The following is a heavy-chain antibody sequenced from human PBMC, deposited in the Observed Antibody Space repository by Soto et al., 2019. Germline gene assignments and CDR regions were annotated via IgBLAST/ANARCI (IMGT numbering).Heavy chain of an antibody. D-gene: IGHD1-26*01. CDR2: IYPGDSDT. J-gene: IGHJ6*02. Sequence: PGASLKISCEGSGYSFSTFRIGWVRQMPGEGLEWMGSIYPGDSDTRYRPSFQGQVTISADKSISTAFLQWSSLKASDTAMYYCARSGRNGYFGMDVWGQGTTVTVSS. CDR1: GYSFSTFR. V-gene: IGHV5-51*01. CDR3: ARSGRNGYFGMDV.